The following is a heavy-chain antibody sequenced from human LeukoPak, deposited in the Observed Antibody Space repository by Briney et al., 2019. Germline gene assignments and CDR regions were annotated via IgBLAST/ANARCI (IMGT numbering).Heavy chain of an antibody. CDR2: INHSGST. CDR1: GGSFSGYY. D-gene: IGHD1-1*01. J-gene: IGHJ2*01. V-gene: IGHV4-34*01. CDR3: ARGTTSGPSRYFDL. Sequence: PSETLSLTCAVYGGSFSGYYWSWIRQPPGKGLEWIGEINHSGSTNYNPSLKSRVTISVDTSKNQFSLKLSSVTAADTAVYYCARGTTSGPSRYFDLWGRGTLVTVSS.